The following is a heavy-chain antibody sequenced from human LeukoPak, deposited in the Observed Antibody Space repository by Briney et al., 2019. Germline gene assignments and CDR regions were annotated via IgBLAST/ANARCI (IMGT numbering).Heavy chain of an antibody. D-gene: IGHD6-19*01. J-gene: IGHJ4*02. V-gene: IGHV4-39*01. Sequence: SETLSLTCTVSGGSISSSSYYWGWIRQPLGKGLEWIGSIYYSGSTYYNPSLKSRVTISVDTSKNQFSLKLSSVTAADTAVYYCARRGPIAVAGKDYWGQGTLVTVSS. CDR2: IYYSGST. CDR1: GGSISSSSYY. CDR3: ARRGPIAVAGKDY.